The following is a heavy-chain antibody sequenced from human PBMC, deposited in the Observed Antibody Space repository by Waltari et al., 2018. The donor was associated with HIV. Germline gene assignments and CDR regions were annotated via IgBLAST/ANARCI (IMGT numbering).Heavy chain of an antibody. Sequence: EVQLVESGGGLIQPGGSLRRPCAASGLTFSDFWMHWVRQVPGKGLVWVSRIRGDGNTPGYADYVKGRFTISRDNAKKTMYLQMNSLRAEDTAVYYCARGDLAVWGQGTTVTVSS. CDR3: ARGDLAV. J-gene: IGHJ6*02. V-gene: IGHV3-74*01. CDR2: IRGDGNTP. CDR1: GLTFSDFW.